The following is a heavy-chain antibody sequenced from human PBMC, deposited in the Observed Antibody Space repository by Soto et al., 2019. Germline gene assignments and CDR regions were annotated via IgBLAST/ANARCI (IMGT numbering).Heavy chain of an antibody. J-gene: IGHJ4*02. CDR1: GFTFSSYA. D-gene: IGHD6-13*01. V-gene: IGHV3-23*01. CDR2: ISGSGGST. CDR3: AKGEQQLGTNFDY. Sequence: EVQLLESGGGLVQPGGSLRLSCAASGFTFSSYAMSWVRQAPGKGLEWVSAISGSGGSTYYADSVKGRFTISRDNSKNTLYLQMNSLRAEDKAVYYCAKGEQQLGTNFDYWGQGTLVTVSS.